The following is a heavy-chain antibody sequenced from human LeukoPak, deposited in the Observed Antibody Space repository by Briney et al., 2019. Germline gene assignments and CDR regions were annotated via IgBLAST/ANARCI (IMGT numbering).Heavy chain of an antibody. D-gene: IGHD6-19*01. CDR1: GYTFTGYY. J-gene: IGHJ4*02. CDR3: ARERKSSGWPNFDY. CDR2: INPNSGGT. Sequence: ASVKVSCKASGYTFTGYYMHWVRQAPGQGLEWMGWINPNSGGTNYAQKFQGRVTMTRDTSISTAYMELSRLRSDDTAVYYCARERKSSGWPNFDYWGQGTLVTVSS. V-gene: IGHV1-2*02.